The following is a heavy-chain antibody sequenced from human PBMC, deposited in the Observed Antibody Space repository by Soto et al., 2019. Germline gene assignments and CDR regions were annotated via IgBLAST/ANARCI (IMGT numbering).Heavy chain of an antibody. CDR3: ASKGCSGGSCYYYYYYMDV. V-gene: IGHV1-69*02. J-gene: IGHJ6*03. D-gene: IGHD2-15*01. CDR2: IIPILGIA. CDR1: GGTFSSYT. Sequence: QVQLVQSGAEVKKPGSSVKVSCKASGGTFSSYTISWVRQAPGQGLEWMGRIIPILGIANYAQKFQGRVTTTADKSTSTAYMELSSLRSEDTAVYYCASKGCSGGSCYYYYYYMDVWGKGTTVTVSS.